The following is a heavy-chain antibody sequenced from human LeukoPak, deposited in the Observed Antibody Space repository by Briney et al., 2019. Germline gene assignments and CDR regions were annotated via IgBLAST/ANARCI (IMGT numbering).Heavy chain of an antibody. D-gene: IGHD1-7*01. J-gene: IGHJ4*02. CDR1: GGSISSSSYY. CDR2: FSSGGSA. V-gene: IGHV4-39*07. CDR3: ARKQTGTMYDV. Sequence: SETLSLTCIVPGGSISSSSYYWAWIRQSPGKGLEWIGTFSSGGSAYYNRSLTSRVSISKDTSDNQFSLRLYSVTAADTAVYYCARKQTGTMYDVWGQGTQVTVSS.